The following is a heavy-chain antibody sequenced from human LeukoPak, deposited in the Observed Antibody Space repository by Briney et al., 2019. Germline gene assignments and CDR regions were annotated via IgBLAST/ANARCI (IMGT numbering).Heavy chain of an antibody. CDR2: IYHSGST. V-gene: IGHV4-38-2*02. Sequence: SETLSLTCTVSGYSISSGYYWGWIRQPPGKGLEWIGSIYHSGSTYYNPSLKSRVTISVDTSKNQFSLKLSSVTAADTAVYYCARVIEDSSGWGYYYYYYMDVWGKGTTVTVSS. D-gene: IGHD3-22*01. CDR3: ARVIEDSSGWGYYYYYYMDV. CDR1: GYSISSGYY. J-gene: IGHJ6*03.